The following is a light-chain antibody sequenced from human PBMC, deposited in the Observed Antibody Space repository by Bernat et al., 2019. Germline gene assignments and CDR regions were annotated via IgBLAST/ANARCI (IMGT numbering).Light chain of an antibody. J-gene: IGLJ2*01. CDR3: ASWDDSLTSGV. CDR2: HAS. CDR1: YSNIGNNY. V-gene: IGLV1-47*02. Sequence: QSVLTQPPSASGTPGQRVTISCSGSYSNIGNNYVYWYQQRPGTAPKGLISHASQRAPGVPDRFSGSKSGTSASLAISGLRSDAEAPSYWASWDDSLTSGVFGGGTKLTVL.